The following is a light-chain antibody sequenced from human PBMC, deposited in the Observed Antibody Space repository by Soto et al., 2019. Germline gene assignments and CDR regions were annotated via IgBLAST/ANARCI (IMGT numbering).Light chain of an antibody. CDR2: DNN. J-gene: IGLJ2*01. CDR1: FSNIGKKY. V-gene: IGLV1-51*01. Sequence: QSVLTQPPSVSAAPGQKVTISCSGSFSNIGKKYVSWYQRLPGTAPKLLIYDNNERSSGIPDRFSGSKSGTSATLGIAGLQTGDEADYYCGTWDTSLSAVVFGGGTKLTVL. CDR3: GTWDTSLSAVV.